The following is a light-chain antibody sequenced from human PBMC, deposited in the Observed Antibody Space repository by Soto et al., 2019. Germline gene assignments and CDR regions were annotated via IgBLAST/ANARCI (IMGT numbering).Light chain of an antibody. CDR3: SSYTDRSTFV. Sequence: QSALTQPPSVSGSPGQSVTISCTGTSSDVGSYNRVSWYQQPPGTAPKLMIYEVSYRPSGVPDRFSGSKSGNTASLTISGLQAEDAADYYCSSYTDRSTFVFGGGTTLTVL. V-gene: IGLV2-18*02. J-gene: IGLJ2*01. CDR2: EVS. CDR1: SSDVGSYNR.